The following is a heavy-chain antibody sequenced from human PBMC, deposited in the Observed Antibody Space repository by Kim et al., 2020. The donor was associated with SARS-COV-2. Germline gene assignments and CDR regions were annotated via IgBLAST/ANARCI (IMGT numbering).Heavy chain of an antibody. CDR1: GGSISSGGYY. Sequence: SETLSLTCNVSGGSISSGGYYWSWIRQHPGKGLEWIGYIYYSGSTYYNPSLKSRVTISVDTSKNQFSLKLSSVTAADTAVYYCARAHRTIFGVVEYMDVWGQGTTLTVSS. CDR3: ARAHRTIFGVVEYMDV. D-gene: IGHD3-3*01. V-gene: IGHV4-31*03. J-gene: IGHJ6*02. CDR2: IYYSGST.